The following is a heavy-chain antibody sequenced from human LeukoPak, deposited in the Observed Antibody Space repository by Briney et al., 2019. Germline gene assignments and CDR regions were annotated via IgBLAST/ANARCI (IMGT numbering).Heavy chain of an antibody. CDR3: ARGACSGGSCCSRWAGFAEYFQH. V-gene: IGHV4-39*01. CDR2: IYYSGST. D-gene: IGHD2-15*01. Sequence: SETLSLTCTVSGGSISSSSYYWGWIRQPPGKGLEWIGSIYYSGSTYYNPSLKSRVTISVDTSKNQFSLKLSSVTAADTAVYYCARGACSGGSCCSRWAGFAEYFQHWGQGTLVTVSS. CDR1: GGSISSSSYY. J-gene: IGHJ1*01.